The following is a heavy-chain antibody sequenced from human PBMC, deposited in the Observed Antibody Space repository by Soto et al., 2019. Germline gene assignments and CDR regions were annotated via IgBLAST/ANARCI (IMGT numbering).Heavy chain of an antibody. V-gene: IGHV3-30-3*01. D-gene: IGHD4-17*01. J-gene: IGHJ3*02. Sequence: GGSLRLSCAASGFTFSSYAMHWVRQAPGKGLEWVAVISYDGSNKYYADSVKGRFTISRDNSKNTLYLQMNSLRAEDTAVYYCARERSTVVTRHDAFDIWGQGTMVTVSS. CDR3: ARERSTVVTRHDAFDI. CDR2: ISYDGSNK. CDR1: GFTFSSYA.